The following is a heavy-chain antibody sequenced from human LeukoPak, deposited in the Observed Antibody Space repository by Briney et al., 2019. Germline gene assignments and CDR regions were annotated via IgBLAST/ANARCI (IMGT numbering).Heavy chain of an antibody. D-gene: IGHD4-17*01. CDR3: ARGLDYGDPDGMDV. Sequence: PGGSLRLSCAASGFTFSSYSMNWVRQAPGKGLEWVSSISSSSSYIYYADSVKGRFTISRDNAKNSLYLQMNSLRAEDTAVYYCARGLDYGDPDGMDVWGQGTTVTISS. J-gene: IGHJ6*02. CDR1: GFTFSSYS. CDR2: ISSSSSYI. V-gene: IGHV3-21*01.